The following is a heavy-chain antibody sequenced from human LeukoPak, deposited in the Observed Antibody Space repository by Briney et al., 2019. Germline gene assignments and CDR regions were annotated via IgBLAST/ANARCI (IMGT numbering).Heavy chain of an antibody. CDR1: GFTFSSYE. J-gene: IGHJ4*02. CDR3: ARGGGRYYYDSSGYYI. D-gene: IGHD3-22*01. V-gene: IGHV3-48*03. CDR2: ISSSGSTI. Sequence: GGSLRLSCAASGFTFSSYEMNWVRQAPGKGLEWVSYISSSGSTIYYADSVKGRFTISRDNAKNSLYLQMNSLRAEDTAVYYCARGGGRYYYDSSGYYIWGQGTLVTVSS.